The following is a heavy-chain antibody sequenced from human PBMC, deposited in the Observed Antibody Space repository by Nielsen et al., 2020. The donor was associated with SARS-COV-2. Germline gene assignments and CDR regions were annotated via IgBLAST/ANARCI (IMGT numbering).Heavy chain of an antibody. Sequence: SLKISCAASGFTFDDYAMHWVRQAPGKGLEWVSGITWRSDTIVYADSVKGRFTISRDNAKNSLYLQMNNLRAEDTALYHCVKDRGGGYSSSNYGLDVWGQGTTVTVSS. CDR1: GFTFDDYA. J-gene: IGHJ6*02. D-gene: IGHD6-6*01. CDR2: ITWRSDTI. V-gene: IGHV3-9*01. CDR3: VKDRGGGYSSSNYGLDV.